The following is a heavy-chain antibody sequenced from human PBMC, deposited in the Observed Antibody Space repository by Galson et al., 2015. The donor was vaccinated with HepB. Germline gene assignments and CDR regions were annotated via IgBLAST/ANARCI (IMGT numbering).Heavy chain of an antibody. Sequence: SLRLSCAASGFTFSSYGMHWVRQAPGKGLEWVAVISYDGSNKYYADSVKGRFTISRDNSKNTLYLQMNSLRAEDTAVYYCAKEWQWLVLGLDYWGQGTLVTVSS. J-gene: IGHJ4*02. CDR2: ISYDGSNK. D-gene: IGHD6-19*01. V-gene: IGHV3-30*18. CDR1: GFTFSSYG. CDR3: AKEWQWLVLGLDY.